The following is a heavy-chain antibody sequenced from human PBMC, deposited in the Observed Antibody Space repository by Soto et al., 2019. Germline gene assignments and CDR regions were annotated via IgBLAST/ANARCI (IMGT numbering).Heavy chain of an antibody. CDR3: ARLQQFRSFDY. J-gene: IGHJ4*02. CDR2: IWYDGSNK. V-gene: IGHV3-33*01. CDR1: GFTFSSYG. Sequence: GGSLRLSCAASGFTFSSYGMHWVRQAPGKGLEWVAVIWYDGSNKYYADSVKGRFTVSRDNSKNTLYLQMNSLRAEDTAMYYCARLQQFRSFDYWGQGTLVTVSS. D-gene: IGHD6-13*01.